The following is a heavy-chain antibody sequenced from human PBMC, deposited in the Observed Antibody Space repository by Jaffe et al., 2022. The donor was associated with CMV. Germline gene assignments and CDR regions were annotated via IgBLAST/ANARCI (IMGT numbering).Heavy chain of an antibody. V-gene: IGHV3-23*01. CDR2: ISGSGGST. J-gene: IGHJ4*02. CDR1: GFTFSSYA. CDR3: AKDLLGSFPYDSSGYYDYFDY. Sequence: EVQLLESGGGLVQPGGSLRLSCAASGFTFSSYAMSWVRQAPGKGLEWVSAISGSGGSTYYADSVKGRFTISRDNSKNTLYLQMNSLRAEDTAVYYCAKDLLGSFPYDSSGYYDYFDYWGQGTLVTVSS. D-gene: IGHD3-22*01.